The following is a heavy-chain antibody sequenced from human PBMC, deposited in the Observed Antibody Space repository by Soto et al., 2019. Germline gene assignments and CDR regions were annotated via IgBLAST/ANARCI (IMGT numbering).Heavy chain of an antibody. J-gene: IGHJ1*01. Sequence: PSETLSLTCTVSCAYVSDFSWSWIRQPAGKGLEWIGRITVNGITQYTPSFRSRVTMSMDTSRNQFSLNLQSATAADTALYYCARESGENWTYEAHWGQGTLVTVSS. D-gene: IGHD1-7*01. CDR1: CAYVSDFS. CDR2: ITVNGIT. CDR3: ARESGENWTYEAH. V-gene: IGHV4-4*07.